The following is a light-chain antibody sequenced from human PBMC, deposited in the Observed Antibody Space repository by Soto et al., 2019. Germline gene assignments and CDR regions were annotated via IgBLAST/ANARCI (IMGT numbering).Light chain of an antibody. CDR1: QGVSIF. Sequence: EILQAQSPATASLCPRERATLSASPSQGVSIFLAWHQQKPGQAPTLLIHDASNTATAVPARFSGSRSESDFTLTMTSLYPEDFAVYYCQRRSSWRISFGLGTKLEV. CDR3: QRRSSWRIS. J-gene: IGKJ2*03. V-gene: IGKV3-11*02. CDR2: DAS.